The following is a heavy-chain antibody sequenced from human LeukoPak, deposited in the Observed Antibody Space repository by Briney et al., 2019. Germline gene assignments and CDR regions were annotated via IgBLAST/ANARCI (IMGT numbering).Heavy chain of an antibody. J-gene: IGHJ4*02. D-gene: IGHD6-19*01. CDR1: GFTISSNY. Sequence: GGSLRLSCAASGFTISSNYVSWVRQAPGKGLEWVSVIYSGGSTYYADSVKGRFTISRDNSKNTLYLQMNSLRAEDTAVYYCARGRSSGWGIYYFDYWGQGTLVTVSS. CDR3: ARGRSSGWGIYYFDY. CDR2: IYSGGST. V-gene: IGHV3-66*01.